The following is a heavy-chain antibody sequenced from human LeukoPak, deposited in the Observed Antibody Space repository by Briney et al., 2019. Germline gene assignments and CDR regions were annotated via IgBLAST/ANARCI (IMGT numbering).Heavy chain of an antibody. D-gene: IGHD2-15*01. V-gene: IGHV4-39*02. J-gene: IGHJ3*02. CDR2: IYYSGTT. Sequence: SETLSLTCTVSGGSISSSSYSWGWIRQPPGKGREWIGSIYYSGTTYYNPSLKSRVTISVDTSKNHFSLKLSSVTAADTAVYYCARKIVVVVAATNAFDIWGQGTMVTVSS. CDR3: ARKIVVVVAATNAFDI. CDR1: GGSISSSSYS.